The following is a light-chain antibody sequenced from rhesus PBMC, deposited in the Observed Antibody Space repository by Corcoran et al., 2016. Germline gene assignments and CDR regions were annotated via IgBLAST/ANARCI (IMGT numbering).Light chain of an antibody. V-gene: IGKV2-104*02. CDR1: QSLLDSEAGNPY. Sequence: DIVMTQTPLSLPVTPGEPASISCRSSQSLLDSEAGNPYLDWYLQKPGQSPQLLIYEVSNMASGVPDRFSVSGSDTDFTLKISRVEAEDVGVYYCMQGVEFPWTFGQGTKVEIK. CDR2: EVS. CDR3: MQGVEFPWT. J-gene: IGKJ1*01.